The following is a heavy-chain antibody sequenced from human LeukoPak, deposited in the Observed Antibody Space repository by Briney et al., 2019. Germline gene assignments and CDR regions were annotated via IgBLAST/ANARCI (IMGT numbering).Heavy chain of an antibody. CDR2: IRASGDRT. CDR3: AVLAVPAVGY. CDR1: GFIFTNAW. D-gene: IGHD2-15*01. V-gene: IGHV3-23*01. Sequence: GGSLRLSCATSGFIFTNAWMKWVRQAPGKGLEWVSTIRASGDRTYYAESVKGRFTMSGDKSKNTLYLQMSNLRAEDTAVYHCAVLAVPAVGYWGQGTLVIVSS. J-gene: IGHJ4*02.